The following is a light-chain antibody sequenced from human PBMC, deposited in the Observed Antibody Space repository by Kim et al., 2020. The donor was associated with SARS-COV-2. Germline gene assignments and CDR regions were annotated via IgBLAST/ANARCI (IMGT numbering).Light chain of an antibody. V-gene: IGLV6-57*02. CDR3: QSYDSSNVV. CDR2: EDN. J-gene: IGLJ2*01. Sequence: GKTVTISCTGSSGSIASNYVQWYQQRPGSAPTTVIYEDNQRPSGVPDRFSGSIDSSSNSASLTISGLETEDEADYYCQSYDSSNVVFGGGTQLTVL. CDR1: SGSIASNY.